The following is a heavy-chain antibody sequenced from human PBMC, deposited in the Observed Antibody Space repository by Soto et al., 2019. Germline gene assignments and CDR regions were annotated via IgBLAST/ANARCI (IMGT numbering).Heavy chain of an antibody. CDR3: ARTFTYYYDSSGYFDY. CDR1: GFTFSSYW. J-gene: IGHJ4*02. Sequence: EVQLVESGGGLVQPGGSLRLSCAASGFTFSSYWMSWVRQAPGKGLEWVANIKQDGSEEYYVDSVKGRFTISRDNAKNSWYLQMNSLRAEDTAVYYCARTFTYYYDSSGYFDYWGQGTLVTVSS. D-gene: IGHD3-22*01. CDR2: IKQDGSEE. V-gene: IGHV3-7*01.